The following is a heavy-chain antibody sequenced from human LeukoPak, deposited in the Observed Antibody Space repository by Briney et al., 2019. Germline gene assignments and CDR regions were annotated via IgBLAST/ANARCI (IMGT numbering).Heavy chain of an antibody. V-gene: IGHV3-30*04. J-gene: IGHJ4*02. D-gene: IGHD3-10*01. CDR2: ISYDATNK. CDR1: GFTFTSNT. CDR3: ARHSEGVPFDY. Sequence: GGSLRLSCTPTGFTFTSNTMHWVRQAPGKGLEWVALISYDATNKYYADSVKGRFTISRDNAKNSLYLQMNSLRAEDTAVYYCARHSEGVPFDYWGQGTLVTVSS.